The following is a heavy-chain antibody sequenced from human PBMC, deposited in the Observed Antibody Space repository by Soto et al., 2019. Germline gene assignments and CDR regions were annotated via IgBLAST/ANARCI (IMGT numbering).Heavy chain of an antibody. CDR3: AQARQWLAHDY. V-gene: IGHV1-69*12. J-gene: IGHJ4*02. D-gene: IGHD6-19*01. CDR1: GGTFSSYA. Sequence: QVQLVQSGAEVKKPGSSVKVSCKASGGTFSSYAITWVRQAPGQGLEWMGGIIPIFGTANYAQKFQGRVTITADESTSTVYMELNRLSSEDTAVYYCAQARQWLAHDYWGQGTLVTVSS. CDR2: IIPIFGTA.